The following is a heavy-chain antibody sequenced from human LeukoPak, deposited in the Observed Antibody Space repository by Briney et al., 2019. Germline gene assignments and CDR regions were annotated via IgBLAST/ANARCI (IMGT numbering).Heavy chain of an antibody. CDR2: ISTDARTI. J-gene: IGHJ4*02. Sequence: GGSLRLSCAASGFTFSSNWMHWVRQAPGKGLVWVSHISTDARTITYADFVKGRFTISRDNARNTVYLQMNSLRAEDTALYYCVRGQATAWSLDYWGQGTLVTVSS. D-gene: IGHD6-13*01. CDR1: GFTFSSNW. CDR3: VRGQATAWSLDY. V-gene: IGHV3-74*01.